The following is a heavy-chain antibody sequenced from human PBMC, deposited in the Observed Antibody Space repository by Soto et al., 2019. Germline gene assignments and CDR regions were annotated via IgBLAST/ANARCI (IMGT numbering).Heavy chain of an antibody. CDR3: AGFGATDSFDY. V-gene: IGHV1-46*01. D-gene: IGHD2-15*01. CDR2: INPSGGST. J-gene: IGHJ4*02. CDR1: GYTFTIYY. Sequence: GASVKVSCKASGYTFTIYYMHWVRQAPGQGLEWMGIINPSGGSTSYAQKFQGRVTMTRDTSTSTVYMELSSLRSEDTAVYYCAGFGATDSFDYWGQGTLVTVSS.